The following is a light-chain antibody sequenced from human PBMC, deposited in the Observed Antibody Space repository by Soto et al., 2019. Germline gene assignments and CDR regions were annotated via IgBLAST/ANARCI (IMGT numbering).Light chain of an antibody. CDR2: GAS. V-gene: IGKV3D-15*01. CDR1: QSVSSSY. Sequence: EIVLTQSPGTLSLSPGERATLXXRASQSVSSSYLAWYQQKIGQAPRLXXYGASTRATGIPARFSGSGSGTEFTLTISSLQSEDFAVYYCQQYNKWPPITFGQGTRLEIK. CDR3: QQYNKWPPIT. J-gene: IGKJ5*01.